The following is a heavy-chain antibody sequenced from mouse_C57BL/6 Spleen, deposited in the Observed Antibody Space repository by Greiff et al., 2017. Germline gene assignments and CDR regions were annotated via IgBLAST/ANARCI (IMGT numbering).Heavy chain of an antibody. V-gene: IGHV1-62-2*01. CDR1: GYTFTEYT. J-gene: IGHJ2*01. CDR3: ARHVRQLRLQGNYFDY. Sequence: VQLQQSGAELVKPGASVKLSCKASGYTFTEYTIHWVKQRSGQGLEWIGWFYPGSGSIKYDEKFKDKATLTADKSSSTVYMELSRLTSEDSAVYFCARHVRQLRLQGNYFDYWGQGTTLTVSS. D-gene: IGHD3-2*02. CDR2: FYPGSGSI.